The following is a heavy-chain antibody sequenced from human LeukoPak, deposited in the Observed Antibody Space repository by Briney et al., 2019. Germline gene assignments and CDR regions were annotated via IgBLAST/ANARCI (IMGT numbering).Heavy chain of an antibody. J-gene: IGHJ4*02. CDR2: VTGRGGST. D-gene: IGHD3-9*01. CDR1: GFTFSNYA. CDR3: AKWGDFDILTGYYVSDF. Sequence: GESLRLSCVASGFTFSNYAMSWVRQAPGKRLEWVSAVTGRGGSTYYADSVKGRFTISRDNSRNTLFLQMNSLRAEDTAIYYCAKWGDFDILTGYYVSDFWGQGTLVTVFS. V-gene: IGHV3-23*01.